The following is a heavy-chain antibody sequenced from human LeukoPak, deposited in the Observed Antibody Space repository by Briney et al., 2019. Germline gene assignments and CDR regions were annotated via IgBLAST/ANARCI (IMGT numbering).Heavy chain of an antibody. J-gene: IGHJ3*02. D-gene: IGHD3-10*01. Sequence: GESLKISCKGSGYSFTSYWIAWVRPMPGKGLEWKGIIYPGDSYTTYSPSFQGQVTISADKSISTAYLQWRSLKASDTAMYYCARRSGSDALDIWGQGTMVTVSS. CDR3: ARRSGSDALDI. V-gene: IGHV5-51*01. CDR2: IYPGDSYT. CDR1: GYSFTSYW.